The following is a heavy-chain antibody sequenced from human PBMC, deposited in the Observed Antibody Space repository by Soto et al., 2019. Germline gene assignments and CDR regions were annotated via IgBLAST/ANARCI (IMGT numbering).Heavy chain of an antibody. CDR2: IKQDGSEK. J-gene: IGHJ4*01. CDR1: GFTFSSYW. CDR3: ARVAYGNGWIFDY. D-gene: IGHD6-19*01. Sequence: PGGSLRLSCAASGFTFSSYWMIWVRQAPGKGLEWVANIKQDGSEKYYMESVKGRFTMSRDNAKNSLYLQMNSLRGEDTAVYFCARVAYGNGWIFDYWGQGTLVTVSS. V-gene: IGHV3-7*01.